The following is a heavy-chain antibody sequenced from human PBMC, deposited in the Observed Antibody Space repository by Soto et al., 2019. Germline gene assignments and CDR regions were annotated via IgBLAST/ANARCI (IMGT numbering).Heavy chain of an antibody. CDR2: ISGSGDST. D-gene: IGHD1-26*01. J-gene: IGHJ4*02. V-gene: IGHV3-23*01. CDR1: GFPFSSSA. Sequence: EVPLLESGGGLVQPGGSLRLSCAASGFPFSSSAMRWVRQAPGKGLEWVSAISGSGDSTYYADSVKGRFTTSRDNSKNTLYLQMNSLRAEDTAVYYCASRGSGSYYDYWGQGTLVTVSS. CDR3: ASRGSGSYYDY.